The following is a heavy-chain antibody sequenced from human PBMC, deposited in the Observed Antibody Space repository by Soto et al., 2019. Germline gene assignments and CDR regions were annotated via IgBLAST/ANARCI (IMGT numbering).Heavy chain of an antibody. CDR2: INQSGTT. CDR3: ARDIITVIGGEIYYYFGMDV. D-gene: IGHD3-10*01. V-gene: IGHV4-34*01. Sequence: PSETLSLTCAVNGGSFREYYWSWLRQPPVKGLEWIGEINQSGTTHYNPSLKRRINISIDTSKNQFSLNLTSVTAADTATYYCARDIITVIGGEIYYYFGMDVWGQGTTVTVSS. CDR1: GGSFREYY. J-gene: IGHJ6*02.